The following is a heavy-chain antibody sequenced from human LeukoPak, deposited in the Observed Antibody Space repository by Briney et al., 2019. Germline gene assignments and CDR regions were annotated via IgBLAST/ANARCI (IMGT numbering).Heavy chain of an antibody. V-gene: IGHV3-20*04. CDR1: GLTFDDYG. CDR2: INWNGGST. J-gene: IGHJ6*03. CDR3: ARDASGGYVYYYYYMDV. D-gene: IGHD2-15*01. Sequence: PGGSLRLSCAASGLTFDDYGMSWVRHAPGKGLEWVSGINWNGGSTGYADSVKGRFTISRDNAKNSLYLQMNSLRAEDTALYYCARDASGGYVYYYYYMDVWGKGTTVTVSS.